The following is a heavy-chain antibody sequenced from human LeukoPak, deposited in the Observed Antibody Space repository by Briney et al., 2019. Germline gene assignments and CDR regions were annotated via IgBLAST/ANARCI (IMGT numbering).Heavy chain of an antibody. V-gene: IGHV4-38-2*01. CDR3: ARNPHISVAGNDRLFWFDP. J-gene: IGHJ5*02. CDR2: IHHSGST. Sequence: SETLSLTCVVSGYSITRGYYWGWIRQSPGKGLEWIGSIHHSGSTDYNPSLKSRVTISLDTSRNQFSLSLSSVTAADTAMYYCARNPHISVAGNDRLFWFDPWGQGTLVTVSS. D-gene: IGHD6-19*01. CDR1: GYSITRGYY.